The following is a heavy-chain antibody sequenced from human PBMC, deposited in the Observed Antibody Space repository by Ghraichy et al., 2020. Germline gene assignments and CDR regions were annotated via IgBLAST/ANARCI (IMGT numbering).Heavy chain of an antibody. J-gene: IGHJ6*02. D-gene: IGHD3-10*01. CDR1: GFTFSDNS. CDR3: ARDPGELRGVYNYYGMDV. CDR2: ISSGNTYI. Sequence: GESLNISCAASGFTFSDNSMNWVRQATGKGLEWVSSISSGNTYIYYADSVKGRFTISRDNAKNSLFLQMNSLRAEDTAVYYCARDPGELRGVYNYYGMDVWGQGTTVTVSS. V-gene: IGHV3-21*01.